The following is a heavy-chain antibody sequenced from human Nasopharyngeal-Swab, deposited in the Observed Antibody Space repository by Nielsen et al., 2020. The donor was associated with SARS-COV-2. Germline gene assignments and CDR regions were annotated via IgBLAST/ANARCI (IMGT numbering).Heavy chain of an antibody. Sequence: VRQMPGKGLEWMGIIYPGDSDTKYSPYFQGQVSISFDKSINTAYLQWNSLKASDTATYFCAIDYGSGTYGLDVWGQGTRVTVSS. V-gene: IGHV5-51*01. CDR2: IYPGDSDT. D-gene: IGHD3-10*01. CDR3: AIDYGSGTYGLDV. J-gene: IGHJ6*02.